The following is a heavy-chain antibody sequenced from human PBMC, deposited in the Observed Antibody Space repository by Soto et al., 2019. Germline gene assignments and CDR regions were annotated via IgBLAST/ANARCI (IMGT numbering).Heavy chain of an antibody. D-gene: IGHD2-15*01. V-gene: IGHV1-69*01. CDR2: IIPIFGTA. CDR3: ARDYEWSGGSCYENWFDP. CDR1: GGTFSSYA. J-gene: IGHJ5*02. Sequence: QVQLVQSGAEVKKPGSSVKVSCKASGGTFSSYAISWVRQAPGQGLEWMGGIIPIFGTANYAQKFQGRVTLTADESTSTAYMELSSLRSEDTAVYYCARDYEWSGGSCYENWFDPWGQGTLVTVSS.